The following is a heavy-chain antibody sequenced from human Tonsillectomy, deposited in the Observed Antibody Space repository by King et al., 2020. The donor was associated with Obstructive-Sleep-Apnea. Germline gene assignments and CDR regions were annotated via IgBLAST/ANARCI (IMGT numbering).Heavy chain of an antibody. CDR2: INPNSGGT. V-gene: IGHV1-2*02. CDR3: ASWGAISVFGTGTPVDH. D-gene: IGHD6-19*01. J-gene: IGHJ4*02. Sequence: VQLVESGAEVKRPGASVKVSCKASGYTFTDYYMNLLRQAPGQGFEWMGWINPNSGGTYYAQKFQGRVTMTRDTSISTVYMELSRLKSDDTAVYYCASWGAISVFGTGTPVDHWGQGTLVIVSS. CDR1: GYTFTDYY.